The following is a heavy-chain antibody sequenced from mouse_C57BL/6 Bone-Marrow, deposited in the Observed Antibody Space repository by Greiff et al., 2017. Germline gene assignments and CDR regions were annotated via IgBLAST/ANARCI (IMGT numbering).Heavy chain of an antibody. V-gene: IGHV1-63*01. CDR2: IYPGGGYT. CDR3: ARCYFYYAMDY. D-gene: IGHD1-1*01. Sequence: QVHVKQSGAELVRPGTSVKMSCKASGYTFTNYWIGWAKQRPGHGLEWIGDIYPGGGYTNYNEKFKGKATLTADKSSSTAYMQFSSLTSEDSAIYYCARCYFYYAMDYWGQGTSVTVSS. CDR1: GYTFTNYW. J-gene: IGHJ4*01.